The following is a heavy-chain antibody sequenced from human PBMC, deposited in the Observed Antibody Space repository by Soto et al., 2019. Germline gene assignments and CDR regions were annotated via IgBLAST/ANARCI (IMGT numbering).Heavy chain of an antibody. J-gene: IGHJ4*02. CDR1: GFTFSSYG. Sequence: GGSLRLSCAASGFTFSSYGMHWVRQAPGKGLEWVAVISYDGSNKYYADSVKGRFTISRDNSENTLYLQMNSLRAEDTAVYYCAKDSSGWSLRQYYFDYWGQGTLVTVSS. D-gene: IGHD6-19*01. V-gene: IGHV3-30*18. CDR3: AKDSSGWSLRQYYFDY. CDR2: ISYDGSNK.